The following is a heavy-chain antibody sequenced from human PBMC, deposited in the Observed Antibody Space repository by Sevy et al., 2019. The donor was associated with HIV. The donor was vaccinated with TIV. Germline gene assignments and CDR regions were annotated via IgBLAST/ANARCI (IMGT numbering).Heavy chain of an antibody. Sequence: GGSLRLSCAASGFIFSGYVMSWVRQAPGKGLEWVSGISASGGDTYYADSVKGRFTVSRDNSKNKLYLEMNSLRAEDTAVYYCAKDASSSWNGGTFQHWGQGTLVTVSS. J-gene: IGHJ1*01. CDR3: AKDASSSWNGGTFQH. CDR1: GFIFSGYV. V-gene: IGHV3-23*01. D-gene: IGHD6-13*01. CDR2: ISASGGDT.